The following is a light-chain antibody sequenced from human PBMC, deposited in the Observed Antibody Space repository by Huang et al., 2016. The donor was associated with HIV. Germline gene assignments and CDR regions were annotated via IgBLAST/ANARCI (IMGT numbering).Light chain of an antibody. Sequence: DIRMTQSPSSLSAAVGDRVTITCRASQSISTYLNWYQQKPGKAPKVLIYAASTLQSGVPSRFSGSGSGTDFTLTISSLQPEDFATYYCQQSYSTPPLTFGGGTKVEIK. J-gene: IGKJ4*01. CDR3: QQSYSTPPLT. CDR1: QSISTY. CDR2: AAS. V-gene: IGKV1-39*01.